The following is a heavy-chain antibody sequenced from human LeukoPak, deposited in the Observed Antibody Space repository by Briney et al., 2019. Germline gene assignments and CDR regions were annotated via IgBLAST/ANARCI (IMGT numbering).Heavy chain of an antibody. CDR2: IYHSGST. J-gene: IGHJ4*02. Sequence: SETLSLACAVSGYSISSGYYWGWIRQPPGKGLEWIGSIYHSGSTYYNPSLKSRVTISVDTSKNQFSLKLSSVTAADTAVYYCARQGAVVVITTSFDYWGQGTLVTVSS. CDR1: GYSISSGYY. V-gene: IGHV4-38-2*01. CDR3: ARQGAVVVITTSFDY. D-gene: IGHD3-22*01.